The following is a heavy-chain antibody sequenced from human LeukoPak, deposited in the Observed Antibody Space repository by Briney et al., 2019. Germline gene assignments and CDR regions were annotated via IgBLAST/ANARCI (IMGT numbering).Heavy chain of an antibody. D-gene: IGHD3-10*01. J-gene: IGHJ4*02. CDR3: AKGRHYYGSGSPFDY. V-gene: IGHV3-9*01. CDR1: GFTFDDYA. Sequence: GGSLRLSCAASGFTFDDYAMHWVRQAPGKGLEWVSGISWNSGSIGYADSVKGRFTISGDNAKNSLYLQMNSLRAEDTALYYCAKGRHYYGSGSPFDYWGQGTLVTVSS. CDR2: ISWNSGSI.